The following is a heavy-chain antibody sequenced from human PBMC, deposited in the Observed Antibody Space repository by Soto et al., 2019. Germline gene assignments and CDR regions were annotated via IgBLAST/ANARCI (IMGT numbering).Heavy chain of an antibody. V-gene: IGHV1-69*04. Sequence: SVKVSCKASGGTFSSYTISWVRQAPGQGLEWMGRIIPILGIANYAQKFQGRVTITADKSTSTAYMELSSLRSEDTAVYYCARDPGTPFLIFAYRGQGTSVTVSS. CDR2: IIPILGIA. D-gene: IGHD1-1*01. CDR3: ARDPGTPFLIFAY. J-gene: IGHJ4*02. CDR1: GGTFSSYT.